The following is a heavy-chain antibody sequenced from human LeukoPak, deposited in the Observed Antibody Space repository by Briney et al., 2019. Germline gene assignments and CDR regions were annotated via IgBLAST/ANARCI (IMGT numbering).Heavy chain of an antibody. CDR1: GYTFSTTY. J-gene: IGHJ4*01. D-gene: IGHD1-26*01. V-gene: IGHV1-18*01. CDR3: ARGGTYYPCIDY. CDR2: ISAYNGKT. Sequence: ASVRVSCKASGYTFSTTYINWARQAPGQGLERMGRISAYNGKTSYAQKFQGRVTMTTDSSTTTAYMDLASLRSDDTAVYYCARGGTYYPCIDYWGQGTLVTVSS.